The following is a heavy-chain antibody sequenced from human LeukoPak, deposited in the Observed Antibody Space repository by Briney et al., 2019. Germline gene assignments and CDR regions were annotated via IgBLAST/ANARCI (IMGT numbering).Heavy chain of an antibody. J-gene: IGHJ6*03. CDR3: ACTAYYYYYLDV. D-gene: IGHD5-18*01. V-gene: IGHV3-23*01. CDR2: VSGSGDNT. Sequence: PGGSLRLSCAASGFTFSSHAMNWVRQAPGEGLGRVSAVSGSGDNTYYADSVKGRCTISRVDSKNTLYLHMSSLRAEDTAVYYCACTAYYYYYLDVWGKGTTVTVSS. CDR1: GFTFSSHA.